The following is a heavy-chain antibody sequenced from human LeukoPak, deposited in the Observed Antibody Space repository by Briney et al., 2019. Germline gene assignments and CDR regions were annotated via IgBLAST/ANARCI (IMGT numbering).Heavy chain of an antibody. CDR1: GGSFSGYY. V-gene: IGHV4-34*01. J-gene: IGHJ4*02. CDR3: ARDHVITFGGVIVPYYFDY. D-gene: IGHD3-16*02. CDR2: INHSGST. Sequence: SETLSLTCAVYGGSFSGYYWSWTRQPPGKGLEWIGEINHSGSTNYNPSLKSRVTISVDTSKNQFSLKLSSVTAADTAVYYCARDHVITFGGVIVPYYFDYWGQGTLVTVSS.